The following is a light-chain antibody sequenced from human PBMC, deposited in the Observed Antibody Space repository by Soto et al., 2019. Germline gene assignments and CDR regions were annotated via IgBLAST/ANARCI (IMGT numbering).Light chain of an antibody. CDR3: QQYDLYPWT. CDR1: QSISSW. Sequence: DIQMTQSPSTLSASVGDRVTITCRASQSISSWLAWYQQKPGKAPKLLIYQASSLEPGVPSRFSGSRSGTEFTLTISSLQPDDFATYYCQQYDLYPWTFGQGTNVEI. CDR2: QAS. V-gene: IGKV1-5*03. J-gene: IGKJ1*01.